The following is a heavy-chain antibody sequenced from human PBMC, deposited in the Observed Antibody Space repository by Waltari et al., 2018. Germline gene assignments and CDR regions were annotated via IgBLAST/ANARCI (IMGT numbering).Heavy chain of an antibody. Sequence: QVQLVQSGAEVKKPGASVKVSCTASGYTLSSYAMHWVRQAPGQRLEWMGWSNTGNGYTKYSQEFQGRVTITRDTSASTAYMELSSLRSEDTAVYYCARSSGSYSMDVWGQGTTVTVAS. CDR2: SNTGNGYT. CDR3: ARSSGSYSMDV. J-gene: IGHJ6*03. V-gene: IGHV1-3*02. CDR1: GYTLSSYA. D-gene: IGHD1-26*01.